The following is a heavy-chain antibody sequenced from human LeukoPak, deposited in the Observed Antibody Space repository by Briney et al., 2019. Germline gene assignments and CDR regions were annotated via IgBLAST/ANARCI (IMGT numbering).Heavy chain of an antibody. CDR3: ARGNSVVVGMDV. Sequence: ASVKVSCKASGYTFTSYDINWVRQATGQGLEWMGWMNPNSGNTGYAQKFQGRVTMTRNTSISTAYMELSSLRSEDTAVYYCARGNSVVVGMDVWGQGTMVTVSS. J-gene: IGHJ6*02. V-gene: IGHV1-8*01. CDR2: MNPNSGNT. D-gene: IGHD2-21*01. CDR1: GYTFTSYD.